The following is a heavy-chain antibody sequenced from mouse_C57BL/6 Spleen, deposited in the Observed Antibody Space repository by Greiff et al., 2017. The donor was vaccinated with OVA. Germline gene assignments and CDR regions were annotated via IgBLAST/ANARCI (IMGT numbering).Heavy chain of an antibody. D-gene: IGHD3-1*01. Sequence: VQLQQSGAELARPGASVKMSCKASGYTFTSYTMHWVKQRPGQGLEWIGYINPSSGYTKYNQKFKDKATLTADKSSSTAYMQLSSLTSEDSAVYYCARGGYEGYFDVWGTGTTVTVSS. CDR2: INPSSGYT. CDR1: GYTFTSYT. CDR3: ARGGYEGYFDV. V-gene: IGHV1-4*01. J-gene: IGHJ1*03.